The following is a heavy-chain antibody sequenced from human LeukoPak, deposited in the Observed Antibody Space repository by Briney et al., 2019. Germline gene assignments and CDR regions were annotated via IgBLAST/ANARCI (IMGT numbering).Heavy chain of an antibody. V-gene: IGHV3-21*01. CDR2: ISSSSSYI. J-gene: IGHJ6*02. CDR1: GFTFSSYS. D-gene: IGHD2-15*01. Sequence: GGSLRLSCAASGFTFSSYSMNWVRQAPGKGLEWVSSISSSSSYIYYADSVKGRSTISRDNAKNSLYLQMNSLRAEDTAVYYCAGVVTSYGMDVWGQGTTVTVSS. CDR3: AGVVTSYGMDV.